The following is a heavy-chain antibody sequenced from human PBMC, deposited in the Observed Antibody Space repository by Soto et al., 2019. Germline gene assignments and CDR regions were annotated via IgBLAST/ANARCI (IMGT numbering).Heavy chain of an antibody. CDR2: IIAYNGNT. V-gene: IGHV1-18*01. Sequence: QDQLVQSGVEVKKPGASVKVSCKASGYSFTNYGITWVRQAPGQGFEWMGWIIAYNGNTNYAQKLQGRVTMTTDASTSTAYLELRSLRSDDTAVYYCARDRGVAPPVAGNTHYYYYMDVWGKGTTVNVSS. CDR1: GYSFTNYG. J-gene: IGHJ6*03. CDR3: ARDRGVAPPVAGNTHYYYYMDV. D-gene: IGHD6-19*01.